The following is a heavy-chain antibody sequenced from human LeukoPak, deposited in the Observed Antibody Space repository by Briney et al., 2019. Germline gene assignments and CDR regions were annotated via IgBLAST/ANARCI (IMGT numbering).Heavy chain of an antibody. J-gene: IGHJ4*02. CDR3: ARVLHKRNYDSSVYYGY. D-gene: IGHD3-22*01. CDR2: ISSNRNTI. Sequence: HPGGSLRLSCAASGFTFSSYSMNWVRPAPGKGLEWVSYISSNRNTIYYADSVKGRFTISRDNAKNSLYLQMNSLRAEDTAVYYCARVLHKRNYDSSVYYGYWGQGTLVTVSS. CDR1: GFTFSSYS. V-gene: IGHV3-48*01.